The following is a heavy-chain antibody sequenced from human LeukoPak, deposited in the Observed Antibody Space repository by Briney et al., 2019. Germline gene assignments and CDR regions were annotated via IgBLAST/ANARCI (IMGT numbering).Heavy chain of an antibody. CDR2: ISGSGGST. CDR1: GFTFSNYG. D-gene: IGHD2-2*02. Sequence: PGGSLRLSCAASGFTFSNYGMSWVRQAAGKGLEWVSVISGSGGSTYYADSVKGRLTISRDNSQNTLYLQMNSLRAEDTAVYYCARYLIADGAFDIWGQGTMVTVSS. J-gene: IGHJ3*02. CDR3: ARYLIADGAFDI. V-gene: IGHV3-23*01.